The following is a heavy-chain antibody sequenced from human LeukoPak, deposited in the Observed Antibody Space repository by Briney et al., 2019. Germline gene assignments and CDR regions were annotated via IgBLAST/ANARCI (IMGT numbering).Heavy chain of an antibody. Sequence: GASVKVSCKTSGSTFTGHYLPWGRRAPGQGLEWMGWFTPNAGGTSYAQRFQGRVTMTRDTSVTAAYMDLTRLRSDDTAVYYCARAAYYYENTSPFAYYFDLWGQGTLVTVSS. CDR1: GSTFTGHY. CDR3: ARAAYYYENTSPFAYYFDL. CDR2: FTPNAGGT. J-gene: IGHJ4*02. V-gene: IGHV1-2*02. D-gene: IGHD3-22*01.